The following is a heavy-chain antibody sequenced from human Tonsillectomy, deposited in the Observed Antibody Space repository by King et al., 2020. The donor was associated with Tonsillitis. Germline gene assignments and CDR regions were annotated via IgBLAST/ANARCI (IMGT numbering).Heavy chain of an antibody. CDR3: AKAHDYSTGDCFDY. V-gene: IGHV3-30*18. J-gene: IGHJ4*02. D-gene: IGHD4-11*01. CDR2: ISYDGSDK. CDR1: GFIFSDYG. Sequence: VQLVESGGGVVQPGRSLTLSCAASGFIFSDYGMHWVRQAPGKGLEWVAVISYDGSDKYYADSVKGRFTISRDNSKNMVYLQMNSLRADDTAVYYCAKAHDYSTGDCFDYWGQGTLFTVSS.